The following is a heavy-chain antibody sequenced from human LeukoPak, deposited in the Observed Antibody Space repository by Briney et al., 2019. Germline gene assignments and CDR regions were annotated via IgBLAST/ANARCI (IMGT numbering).Heavy chain of an antibody. CDR1: GGSISSGSYY. Sequence: SETLSLTCTVSGGSISSGSYYWSWIRQPAGKGLEWIGRIYTSGSTNYNPSLKSRVTISVDTSKNQFSLKLSSVTAADTAVYYCARVYYSSSYDYWGQGTLVTVSS. CDR3: ARVYYSSSYDY. CDR2: IYTSGST. J-gene: IGHJ4*02. D-gene: IGHD6-13*01. V-gene: IGHV4-61*02.